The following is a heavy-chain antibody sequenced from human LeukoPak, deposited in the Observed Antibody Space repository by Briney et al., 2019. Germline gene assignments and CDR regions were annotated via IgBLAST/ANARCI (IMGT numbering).Heavy chain of an antibody. CDR3: ACSSTNYYYYGMDV. J-gene: IGHJ6*02. Sequence: PSETLSLTCADYGGSFSGYYWSWIRQPPGKGLEWIGEINHSGSTNYNPSLKSRVTISVDTSKNQFSLKLSSVTAADTAVYYCACSSTNYYYYGMDVWGQGTTVTVSS. CDR1: GGSFSGYY. CDR2: INHSGST. V-gene: IGHV4-34*01. D-gene: IGHD2-2*01.